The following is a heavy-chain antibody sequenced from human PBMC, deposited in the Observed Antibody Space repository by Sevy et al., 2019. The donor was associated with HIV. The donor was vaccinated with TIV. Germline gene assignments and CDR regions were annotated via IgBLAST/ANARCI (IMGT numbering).Heavy chain of an antibody. J-gene: IGHJ4*02. V-gene: IGHV3-33*01. Sequence: GGSLRLSCAASGFTFRSYGMHWVRQAPGKGLEWVAVIWYDGSHTKYADSVKGRLTISRDNFEDTLYLQMDNVRAEDTAVYFCAREYRDSSLYYWGQGTLVTVSS. CDR1: GFTFRSYG. CDR2: IWYDGSHT. D-gene: IGHD3-22*01. CDR3: AREYRDSSLYY.